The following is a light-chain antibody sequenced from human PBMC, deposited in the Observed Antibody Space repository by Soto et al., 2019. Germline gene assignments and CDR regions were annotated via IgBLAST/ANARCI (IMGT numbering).Light chain of an antibody. CDR1: RNDIGSYNL. CDR3: CSYTGGSTLL. Sequence: QSVLTQPASVSESPGQSISISCGGGRNDIGSYNLVSWYQQHPGKAPKLIIYEGNKRPSGVSNRFSGSRSGNTASLTISGLQAEDEADYYCCSYTGGSTLLFGGGTKVTVL. V-gene: IGLV2-23*01. CDR2: EGN. J-gene: IGLJ2*01.